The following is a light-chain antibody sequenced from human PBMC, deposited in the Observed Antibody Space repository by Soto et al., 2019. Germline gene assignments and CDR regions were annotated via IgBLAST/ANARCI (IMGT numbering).Light chain of an antibody. CDR1: PSDVGGSNS. V-gene: IGLV2-8*01. CDR2: DVN. Sequence: QSALTQPPSASGSPGQSGTISCTGTPSDVGGSNSVSWYQQHPGKDPNLMIYDVNKRPSGVPDRFSGSKSGNTASLTVSGLQAADEAYYFCSSYAPSDVVFGGGTKLTVL. J-gene: IGLJ2*01. CDR3: SSYAPSDVV.